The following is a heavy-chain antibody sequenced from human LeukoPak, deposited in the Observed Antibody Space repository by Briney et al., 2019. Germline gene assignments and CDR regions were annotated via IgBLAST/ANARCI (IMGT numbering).Heavy chain of an antibody. Sequence: GGSLRLSCAASGFTFSSYSMNWVRQAPGKGLEWVSSISSSSSCIYSADSVKGRFTISRDNAKNSLYLQMNSLRAEDTAVYYCASLCIAAAGTVLVDYWGQGTLVTVSS. CDR3: ASLCIAAAGTVLVDY. CDR1: GFTFSSYS. D-gene: IGHD6-13*01. J-gene: IGHJ4*02. CDR2: ISSSSSCI. V-gene: IGHV3-21*01.